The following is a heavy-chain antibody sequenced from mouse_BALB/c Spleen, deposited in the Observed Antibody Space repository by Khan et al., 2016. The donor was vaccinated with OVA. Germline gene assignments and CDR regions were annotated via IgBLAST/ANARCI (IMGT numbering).Heavy chain of an antibody. J-gene: IGHJ3*01. CDR1: GYSITSEFA. Sequence: EVQLQESGPGLVKPSQSLSLTCTVTGYSITSEFAWNWIRQFPGNKLEWMGYISYSGNPRYNPPLKSLISITRDKSRNQFFLQLNSVTTEDTATYYCARKDYYDYDPFPYWGQGTLVTVSA. CDR2: ISYSGNP. V-gene: IGHV3-2*02. D-gene: IGHD2-4*01. CDR3: ARKDYYDYDPFPY.